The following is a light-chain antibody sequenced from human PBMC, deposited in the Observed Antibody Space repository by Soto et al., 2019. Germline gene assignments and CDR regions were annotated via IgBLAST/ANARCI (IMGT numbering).Light chain of an antibody. J-gene: IGKJ1*01. CDR3: QHYNNWPWT. CDR2: RAS. Sequence: EIVMTQSPATLSVSPGERAILSCRASQRVSTDLAWYQQKPGQAPRLLIYRASTRATGIPARFSGSGSGTEFTLTISGLQAEDLALYYCQHYNNWPWTGGQGTKVEIK. CDR1: QRVSTD. V-gene: IGKV3-15*01.